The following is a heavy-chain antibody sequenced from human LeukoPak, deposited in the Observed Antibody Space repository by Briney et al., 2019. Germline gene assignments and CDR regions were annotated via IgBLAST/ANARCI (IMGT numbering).Heavy chain of an antibody. CDR3: AREDAFDI. J-gene: IGHJ3*02. V-gene: IGHV3-21*01. Sequence: KPGGSLRLSCAASGFTFSTYSMNWVRQAPGKGLEWVSSISSTSSYIYYADSVKGRFTISRDNAENSLYLQMNSLRAEDTAVYYCAREDAFDIWGQGTMVTVSS. CDR1: GFTFSTYS. CDR2: ISSTSSYI.